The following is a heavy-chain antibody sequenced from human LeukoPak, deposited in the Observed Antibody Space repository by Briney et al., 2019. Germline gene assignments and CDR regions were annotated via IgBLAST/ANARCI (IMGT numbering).Heavy chain of an antibody. CDR2: IYYSGST. CDR3: ARAGGTFDY. J-gene: IGHJ4*02. Sequence: SETLSLTCTVSGGSISSSSYYWGWIRQPPGKGLEWIGSIYYSGSTYYNPSLKSRVTISVNTSKNQFSLKLSSVAAADTAVYYCARAGGTFDYWGQGTLVTVSS. CDR1: GGSISSSSYY. V-gene: IGHV4-39*07. D-gene: IGHD3-16*01.